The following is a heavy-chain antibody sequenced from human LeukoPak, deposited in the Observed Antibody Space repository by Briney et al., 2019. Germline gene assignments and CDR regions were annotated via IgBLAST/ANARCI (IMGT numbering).Heavy chain of an antibody. V-gene: IGHV4-39*07. Sequence: SETLSLTCTVSGGSISSSSYYWGWIRQPPGKGLEWIGSIYYSGSTYYNPSLKSRVTISVDTSKNQFSLKLSSVTAADTAVYYCARVLVWGHYYYYGMDVWGQGTTVTVSS. J-gene: IGHJ6*02. CDR2: IYYSGST. CDR1: GGSISSSSYY. CDR3: ARVLVWGHYYYYGMDV. D-gene: IGHD3-10*01.